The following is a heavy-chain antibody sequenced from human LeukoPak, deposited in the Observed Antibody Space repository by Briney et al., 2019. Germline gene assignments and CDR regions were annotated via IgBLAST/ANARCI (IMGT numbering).Heavy chain of an antibody. CDR3: ARTGARGSYDLGYTDY. V-gene: IGHV1-18*01. CDR2: INAYNGNT. J-gene: IGHJ4*02. D-gene: IGHD1-26*01. Sequence: ASVKVSCKASGYTFTSYGISWVRQAPGQGLEWMGWINAYNGNTNYAQKLQGRVTMTTDTSTSTAYMELRSLRSDATAVYYCARTGARGSYDLGYTDYWGQGTLVTVSS. CDR1: GYTFTSYG.